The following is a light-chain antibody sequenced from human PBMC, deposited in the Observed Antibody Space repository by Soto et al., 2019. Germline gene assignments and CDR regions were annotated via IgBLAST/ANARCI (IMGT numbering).Light chain of an antibody. CDR3: GAWDDSLSVYV. J-gene: IGLJ1*01. CDR2: RNN. V-gene: IGLV1-47*01. CDR1: SSKIGSNY. Sequence: SVLTQPPSPSGTPGQRVTISFSGSSSKIGSNYVYWYQQLPGTAPKLLIYRNNQRPSGVPDRFSGSKSGTSASLAIGGLRSEDEADYYCGAWDDSLSVYVFGTGTKDTVL.